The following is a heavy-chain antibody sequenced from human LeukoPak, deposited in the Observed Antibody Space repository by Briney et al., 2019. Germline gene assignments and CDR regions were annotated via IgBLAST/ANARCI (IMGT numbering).Heavy chain of an antibody. CDR2: ISGSGGST. CDR3: AACLYSSGWYADY. V-gene: IGHV3-23*01. J-gene: IGHJ4*02. CDR1: GFTFSSYA. Sequence: GGSLRLSCAASGFTFSSYAMSWVRQAPGKGLEWVSAISGSGGSTYYADSVKGRFTLSRDNSKNTLYLQMNSLRAEDTAVYYCAACLYSSGWYADYWGQGTLVTVSS. D-gene: IGHD6-19*01.